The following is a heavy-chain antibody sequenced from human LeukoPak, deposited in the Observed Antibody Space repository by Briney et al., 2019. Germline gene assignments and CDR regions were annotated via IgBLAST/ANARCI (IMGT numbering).Heavy chain of an antibody. CDR1: GGTFSSYA. D-gene: IGHD3-22*01. CDR3: ARDLPHYYDSSGYSDY. CDR2: IIPIFGTA. J-gene: IGHJ4*02. V-gene: IGHV1-69*05. Sequence: SVKVSCKASGGTFSSYAISWVRQAPGQGLEWMGRIIPIFGTANYAQKFQGRVTITTDESTSTAYMELSSLRSEDTAVYYCARDLPHYYDSSGYSDYWGQGALVTVSS.